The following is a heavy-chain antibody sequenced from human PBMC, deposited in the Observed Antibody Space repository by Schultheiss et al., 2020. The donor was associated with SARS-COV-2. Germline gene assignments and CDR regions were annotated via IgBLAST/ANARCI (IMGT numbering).Heavy chain of an antibody. J-gene: IGHJ6*02. CDR2: IKSETDGGTT. V-gene: IGHV3-15*01. CDR3: TTAVGRPGYYGMDV. Sequence: GGSLRLSCAASGFTFSDHYMDWVRQAPGKGLEWVGRIKSETDGGTTDYAAPVKGRFTISRDDSKNTLYLQMNSLKTEDTAVYYCTTAVGRPGYYGMDVWGQGTTVTVAS. CDR1: GFTFSDHY. D-gene: IGHD6-6*01.